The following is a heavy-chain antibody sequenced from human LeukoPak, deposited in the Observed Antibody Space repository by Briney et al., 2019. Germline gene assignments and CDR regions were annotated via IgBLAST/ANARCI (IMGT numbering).Heavy chain of an antibody. D-gene: IGHD3-16*02. CDR1: GYTFTSYG. CDR2: ISAYNGNT. J-gene: IGHJ4*02. CDR3: ARSSIMITFGGVIVTKLDY. V-gene: IGHV1-18*04. Sequence: ASVKVSCKASGYTFTSYGISWVRQVPGQGLEWMGWISAYNGNTNYAQKLQGRVTMTTDTSTSTAYMELRSLRSDDTAVYYCARSSIMITFGGVIVTKLDYWGQGTLVTVSS.